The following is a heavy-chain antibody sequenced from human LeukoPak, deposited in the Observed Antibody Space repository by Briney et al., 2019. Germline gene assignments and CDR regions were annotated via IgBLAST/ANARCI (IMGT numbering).Heavy chain of an antibody. CDR1: GYTFTGYY. CDR3: ARARDDSSGYYFDY. CDR2: INPNSGGT. Sequence: ASVKVSCKASGYTFTGYYMHWVRQAPGQGLEWMGRINPNSGGTNYAQKFQGRVTMTRDTSISTAYMELSRLRSDDTAVYYCARARDDSSGYYFDYWGQGTLVTVSS. V-gene: IGHV1-2*06. D-gene: IGHD3-22*01. J-gene: IGHJ4*02.